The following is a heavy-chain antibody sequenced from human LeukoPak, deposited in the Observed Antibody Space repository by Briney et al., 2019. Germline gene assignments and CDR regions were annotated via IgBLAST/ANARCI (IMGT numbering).Heavy chain of an antibody. V-gene: IGHV3-23*01. J-gene: IGHJ4*02. CDR1: GFTFSRYA. CDR2: ISDSGAIT. CDR3: AKDSAGYSYGFDS. D-gene: IGHD5-18*01. Sequence: GGSLRLSCAASGFTFSRYAMAWVRQAPGKGLEWVSSISDSGAITYYADSVEGRFTISRDNSKNTLFLQMNSLCAEDTAIYYCAKDSAGYSYGFDSWGQGTLVTVSS.